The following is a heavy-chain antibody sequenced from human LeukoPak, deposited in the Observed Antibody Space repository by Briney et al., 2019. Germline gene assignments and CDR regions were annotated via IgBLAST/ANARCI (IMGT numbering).Heavy chain of an antibody. Sequence: QAGGSLRLSCAASGFTFSSYGMHWVRQAPGKGLEWVAFIRYDGSNKYYADCVKGRFTISRDNSKNTLYLQMNSLRAEDTAVYYCAKASVADRYYYYYMDVWGKGTTVTISS. J-gene: IGHJ6*03. D-gene: IGHD6-19*01. CDR2: IRYDGSNK. V-gene: IGHV3-30*02. CDR3: AKASVADRYYYYYMDV. CDR1: GFTFSSYG.